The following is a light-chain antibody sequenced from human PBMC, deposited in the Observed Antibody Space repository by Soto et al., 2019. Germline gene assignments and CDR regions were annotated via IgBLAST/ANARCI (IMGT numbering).Light chain of an antibody. CDR2: DAS. V-gene: IGKV1-5*01. J-gene: IGKJ1*01. CDR1: QSMNDW. Sequence: DIPMTQSPSTLSASVGDRVTITCRASQSMNDWLAWYQQKPGKAPQVLIYDASSLQSGVPSRFSGSGSGTEFTLTIDSLQPDDVATYYCLRYNAFSQTFGQGTKVEI. CDR3: LRYNAFSQT.